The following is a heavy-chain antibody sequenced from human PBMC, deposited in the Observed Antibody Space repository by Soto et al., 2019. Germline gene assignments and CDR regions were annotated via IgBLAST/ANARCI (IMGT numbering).Heavy chain of an antibody. CDR3: TRCSLGLGIPAEPLLRSRHS. V-gene: IGHV4-39*01. D-gene: IGHD3-10*02. CDR2: IYYSGST. Sequence: RVLNRQTPGKGLEWIGSIYYSGSTYYNPSLKSRVTISVDTSKNQFSLKLSSVTFFFSSRRRHTRCSLGLGIPAEPLLRSRHS. J-gene: IGHJ5*01.